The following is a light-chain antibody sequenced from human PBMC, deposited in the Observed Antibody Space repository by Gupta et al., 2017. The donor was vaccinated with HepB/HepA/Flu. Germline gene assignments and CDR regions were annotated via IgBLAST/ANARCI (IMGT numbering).Light chain of an antibody. V-gene: IGLV1-44*01. CDR3: AAWDDSLNGFYV. J-gene: IGLJ1*01. CDR1: RSNIGSNT. Sequence: QSVLTQPPSASRTPGSRVTISCSGRRSNIGSNTVNWYQQLPGTAPKLLIYSNNQRPSGVPDRFSGSKSGTSASLAISGLQSEDEADYYCAAWDDSLNGFYVFGTGTKVTVL. CDR2: SNN.